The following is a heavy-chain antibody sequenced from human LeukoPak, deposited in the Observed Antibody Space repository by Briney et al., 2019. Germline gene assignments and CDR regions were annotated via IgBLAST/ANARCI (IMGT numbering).Heavy chain of an antibody. CDR2: INPNSGGT. J-gene: IGHJ4*02. Sequence: ASVKVSCKASGYTFSGYYMHWVRQAPGQGLEWMGWINPNSGGTNYAQKFQGRVTITRDTSISTAYMELSRLRSDDTAVYYCAVGIGLGSYYNPSDYWGQGTLVTVSS. D-gene: IGHD3-10*01. CDR3: AVGIGLGSYYNPSDY. CDR1: GYTFSGYY. V-gene: IGHV1-2*02.